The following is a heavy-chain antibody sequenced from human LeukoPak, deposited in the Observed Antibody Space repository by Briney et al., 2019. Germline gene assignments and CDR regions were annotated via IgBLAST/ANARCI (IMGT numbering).Heavy chain of an antibody. CDR1: GFTFSSYW. CDR3: AKGTERYFQH. Sequence: PGGSLRLSCAASGFTFSSYWMHWVRQAPGKGLEWVSLISWDGGSTYYADSVKGRFTISRDNSKNSLYLQMNSLRAEDTALYYCAKGTERYFQHWGQGTLVTVSS. V-gene: IGHV3-43D*03. J-gene: IGHJ1*01. D-gene: IGHD1-1*01. CDR2: ISWDGGST.